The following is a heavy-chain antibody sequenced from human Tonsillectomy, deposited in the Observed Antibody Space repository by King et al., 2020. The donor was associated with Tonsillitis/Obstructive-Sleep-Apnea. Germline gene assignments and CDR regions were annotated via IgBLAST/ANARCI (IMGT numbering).Heavy chain of an antibody. CDR2: IIPILAIP. D-gene: IGHD1-1*01. Sequence: VQLVESGAEVKKPGSSVKVSCKISGGTFSSYAIAWVRQAPGQGLEWMGRIIPILAIPNYAQKFQGRVTITADKSTSTAYMELSSLRSEDTAVYYCARDPQYNCNDGAYYRDVWGKGTTVTVS. CDR3: ARDPQYNCNDGAYYRDV. J-gene: IGHJ6*03. V-gene: IGHV1-69*09. CDR1: GGTFSSYA.